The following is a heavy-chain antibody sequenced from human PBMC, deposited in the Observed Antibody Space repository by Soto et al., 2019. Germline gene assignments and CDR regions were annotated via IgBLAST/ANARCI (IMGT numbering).Heavy chain of an antibody. V-gene: IGHV3-23*01. Sequence: EVQVLDSGGGLVQPGGSLRLSCVVSGFTLTNYAMTWLRQAPGKGLEWVSTISGSGITFYADSVKGRFTISKDNSNNIVYLQVNSLRVEDTAIYYCAKGLQFFDVLTGYYKGAFYFDFWGPGTLVTVSS. CDR2: ISGSGIT. J-gene: IGHJ4*02. CDR1: GFTLTNYA. CDR3: AKGLQFFDVLTGYYKGAFYFDF. D-gene: IGHD3-9*01.